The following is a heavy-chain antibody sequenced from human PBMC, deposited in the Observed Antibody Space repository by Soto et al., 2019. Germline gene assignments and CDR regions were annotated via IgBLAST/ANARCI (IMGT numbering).Heavy chain of an antibody. V-gene: IGHV5-51*01. CDR2: IYPGDSDT. Sequence: GESLKISRKGSGYSFTSYWIGLVRQMPRKGLEWMGIIYPGDSDTQYRPSFQGQVTISADKFISTAYLQWSSLMASDAAMYYCARVEAAGMAPYYYYYYGMDVWGQGTTVTVSS. D-gene: IGHD6-13*01. CDR1: GYSFTSYW. J-gene: IGHJ6*02. CDR3: ARVEAAGMAPYYYYYYGMDV.